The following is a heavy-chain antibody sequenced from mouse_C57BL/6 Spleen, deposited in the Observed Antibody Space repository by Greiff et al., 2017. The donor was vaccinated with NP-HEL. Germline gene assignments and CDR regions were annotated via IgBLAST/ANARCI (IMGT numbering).Heavy chain of an antibody. CDR3: VLYPDWY. CDR2: IYPGDGDT. V-gene: IGHV1-82*01. J-gene: IGHJ2*01. D-gene: IGHD2-1*01. Sequence: QVQLQQSGPELVKPGASVKISCKASGYAFSSSWMNWVKQRPGKGLEWIGRIYPGDGDTNYNGKFKGKATLTADKSSSTAYMQLSSLTSEDSAVYFCVLYPDWYWGQGTTLTVSS. CDR1: GYAFSSSW.